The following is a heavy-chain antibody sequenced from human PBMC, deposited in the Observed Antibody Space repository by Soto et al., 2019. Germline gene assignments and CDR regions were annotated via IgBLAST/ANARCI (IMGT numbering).Heavy chain of an antibody. Sequence: RLVESGGGLVQPGGSLRLSCAASGFIFSSYWMSWVRQVPGKGLEWVANIKQNGAEKYYVDSVKGRFTISRDNAKNSLYLQMNSLRSEDTAVYYFARANEIYDFWSGPLWGQGTLVTVSS. J-gene: IGHJ4*02. CDR1: GFIFSSYW. CDR2: IKQNGAEK. CDR3: ARANEIYDFWSGPL. D-gene: IGHD3-3*01. V-gene: IGHV3-7*03.